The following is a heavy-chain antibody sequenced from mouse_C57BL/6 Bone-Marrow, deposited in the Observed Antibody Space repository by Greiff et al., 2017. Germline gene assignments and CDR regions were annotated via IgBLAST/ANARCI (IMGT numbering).Heavy chain of an antibody. J-gene: IGHJ3*01. V-gene: IGHV6-3*01. CDR1: GFTFSNYW. Sequence: EVQGVESGGGLVQPGGSMKLSCVASGFTFSNYWMNWVRQSPEKGLEWVAQIRLKSDNYATHYAESVKGRFTISRDDYKSSVYLQMNNLRAEDTGIYYCTVGGYYGSSYRWFAYWGQGTLVTVSA. CDR3: TVGGYYGSSYRWFAY. D-gene: IGHD1-1*01. CDR2: IRLKSDNYAT.